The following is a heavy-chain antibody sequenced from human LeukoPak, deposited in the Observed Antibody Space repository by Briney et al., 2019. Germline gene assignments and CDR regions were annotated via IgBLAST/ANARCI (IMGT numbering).Heavy chain of an antibody. J-gene: IGHJ4*02. CDR1: GYTFTSYD. D-gene: IGHD5-24*01. CDR3: ARVATSDGYNNPFDY. V-gene: IGHV1-2*04. Sequence: GASVKVSCKASGYTFTSYDINWVRQAPGQGLEWMGWINPNSGGTNYAQKFQGWVTMTRDTSISTAYMELSRLRSDDTAVYYCARVATSDGYNNPFDYWGQGTLVTVSS. CDR2: INPNSGGT.